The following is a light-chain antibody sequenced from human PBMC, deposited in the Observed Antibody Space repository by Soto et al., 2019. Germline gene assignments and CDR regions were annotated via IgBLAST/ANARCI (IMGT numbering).Light chain of an antibody. V-gene: IGKV4-1*01. CDR1: QSVLYNSNNKNY. Sequence: DIVLTQSPDSLSVSLGETATINCKSSQSVLYNSNNKNYLAWYQQKPRQPPKLLIYWSSTRESTLPDRFTGSGSGTDFPLPIRTLQAEHGALYFWQQYYNSPLTFGKGTRVELK. J-gene: IGKJ5*01. CDR3: QQYYNSPLT. CDR2: WSS.